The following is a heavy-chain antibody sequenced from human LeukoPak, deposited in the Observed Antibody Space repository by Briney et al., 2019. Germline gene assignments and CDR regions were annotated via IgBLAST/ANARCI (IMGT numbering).Heavy chain of an antibody. D-gene: IGHD6-13*01. J-gene: IGHJ4*02. CDR2: IYYSGST. CDR1: GGSISSGGYY. Sequence: PSETLSLTCTVSGGSISSGGYYWSWIRQHPGKGLEWIGYIYYSGSTYYNPSLKSRVTISVDTSKNQFSLKLSSVTAADTAVYYCARDTSIAAAGSLDYWGQGTLVTVSS. CDR3: ARDTSIAAAGSLDY. V-gene: IGHV4-31*03.